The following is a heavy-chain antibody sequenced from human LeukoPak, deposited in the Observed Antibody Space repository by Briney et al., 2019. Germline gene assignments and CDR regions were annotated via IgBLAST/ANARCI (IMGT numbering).Heavy chain of an antibody. CDR3: TKLGDL. Sequence: SETLSLTCTVSGGSISSYYWSWIRQPPGKGLEWIGEINHSGSTNYNPSLKSRVTISVDTSKNQFSLKLSSVTAADTAVYYCTKLGDLWGQGTLVTVSS. CDR2: INHSGST. CDR1: GGSISSYY. V-gene: IGHV4-34*01. J-gene: IGHJ5*02. D-gene: IGHD6-13*01.